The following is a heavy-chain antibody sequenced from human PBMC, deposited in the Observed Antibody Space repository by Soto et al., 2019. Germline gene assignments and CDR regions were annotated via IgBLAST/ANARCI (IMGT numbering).Heavy chain of an antibody. V-gene: IGHV1-3*05. CDR3: ARSIVVVTALDY. J-gene: IGHJ4*02. CDR2: INAGNGNT. Sequence: QVQLVQSGAEEKKPGASVKVSCKASGYTFTSYAMHWVRQAPGQRLEWMGWINAGNGNTKYSQKFQGRVTITRDTSASTSYIELISLRSEDTAVDYCARSIVVVTALDYWGQGTLVTVSS. D-gene: IGHD2-21*02. CDR1: GYTFTSYA.